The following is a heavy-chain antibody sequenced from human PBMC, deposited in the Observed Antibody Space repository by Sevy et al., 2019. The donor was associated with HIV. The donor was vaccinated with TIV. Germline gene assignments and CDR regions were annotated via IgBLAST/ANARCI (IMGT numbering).Heavy chain of an antibody. CDR3: ARGPEWELTSFLSH. D-gene: IGHD3-9*01. CDR1: GFAFRTYA. V-gene: IGHV3-30-3*01. Sequence: GGSLRLSCAASGFAFRTYAFHWVRQAPGRGLEWVGLIWSNGDNAFYSNSVRGRFTISRDNCMNTLDLELNNLTPDDTAVYYCARGPEWELTSFLSHWGQGTLVTVSS. CDR2: IWSNGDNA. J-gene: IGHJ4*02.